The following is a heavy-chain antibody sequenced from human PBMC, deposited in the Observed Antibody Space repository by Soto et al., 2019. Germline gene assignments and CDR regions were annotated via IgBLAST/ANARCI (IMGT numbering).Heavy chain of an antibody. CDR2: IYYSGST. CDR1: GGSISSSSYY. Sequence: SETLSLICTVSGGSISSSSYYWGWIRQAPGKGLEWIGSIYYSGSTYYNPSLKSRVTISVDTSKNQFSLKLSSVTAADTAVYYCARHVKAYSAMANNWFDPWGQGTLVTVSS. D-gene: IGHD5-18*01. V-gene: IGHV4-39*01. CDR3: ARHVKAYSAMANNWFDP. J-gene: IGHJ5*02.